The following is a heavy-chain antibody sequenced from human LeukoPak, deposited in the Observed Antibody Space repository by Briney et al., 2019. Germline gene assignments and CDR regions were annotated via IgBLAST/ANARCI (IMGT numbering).Heavy chain of an antibody. D-gene: IGHD3-10*02. CDR2: INHSGST. CDR1: GGSFSGYY. CDR3: ARDMFGGIRAFYYYYYMDV. Sequence: SETLSLTCAVYGGSFSGYYWSWIRQPPGKGLEWIGEINHSGSTNYNPSLKSRVTISVDTSKNQFSLKLSSVTAADTAVYYCARDMFGGIRAFYYYYYMDVWGKGTTVTVSS. J-gene: IGHJ6*03. V-gene: IGHV4-34*01.